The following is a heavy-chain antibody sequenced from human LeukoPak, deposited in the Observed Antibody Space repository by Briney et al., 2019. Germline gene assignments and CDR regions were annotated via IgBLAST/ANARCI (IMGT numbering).Heavy chain of an antibody. D-gene: IGHD3-10*01. CDR1: GGSFSGYY. CDR2: INHSGST. J-gene: IGHJ4*02. CDR3: ARGLRGVYGY. V-gene: IGHV4-34*01. Sequence: PSETLSLTCAVYGGSFSGYYWSWIRQPPGKGLEWIGEINHSGSTNYNPSLKSRVTISVDTSKNQFSLKLSSATAEDTAVYYCARGLRGVYGYWGQGTLVTVSS.